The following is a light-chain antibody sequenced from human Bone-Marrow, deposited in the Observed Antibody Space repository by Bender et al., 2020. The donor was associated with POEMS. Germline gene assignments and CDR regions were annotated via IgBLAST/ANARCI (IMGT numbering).Light chain of an antibody. CDR2: DDS. CDR3: QVWERSSDLVV. V-gene: IGLV3-21*02. CDR1: NIESQS. Sequence: SYVLTQAPSVSAAPGETATLTCGGDNIESQSVSWYRQRPGQAPVLVVLDDSDRASGIPERFSGSNSGNTATLTISRVEAGDEADYYCQVWERSSDLVVFGGGTKLTVL. J-gene: IGLJ2*01.